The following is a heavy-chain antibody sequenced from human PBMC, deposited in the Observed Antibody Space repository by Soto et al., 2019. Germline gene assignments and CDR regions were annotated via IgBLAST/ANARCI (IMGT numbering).Heavy chain of an antibody. CDR2: INPSGDT. CDR3: AKDYGDIVVVVAAANSPDY. CDR1: GDTFTSYY. V-gene: IGHV1-46*01. J-gene: IGHJ4*02. Sequence: ASVKVSCKASGDTFTSYYMHWVRQAPGQGLEWMGIINPSGDTSYAQKFQGRVTMTRDTSTSTVYMELSSLRSEDTAVYYCAKDYGDIVVVVAAANSPDYWGQGTLVTVSS. D-gene: IGHD2-15*01.